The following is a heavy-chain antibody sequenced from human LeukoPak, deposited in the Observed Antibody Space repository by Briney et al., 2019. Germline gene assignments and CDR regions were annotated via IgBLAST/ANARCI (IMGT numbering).Heavy chain of an antibody. CDR1: GYTFSSYD. J-gene: IGHJ4*02. CDR3: ARANDDGYYFDY. D-gene: IGHD1-1*01. Sequence: ASVRASCRASGYTFSSYDISWVRQAIGQGFEWMGWMNPNSGQTGFAQKFQGRVTITRENSISTAYMEVRSLTPDDTAFYYCARANDDGYYFDYWGQGTLVSVSS. V-gene: IGHV1-8*01. CDR2: MNPNSGQT.